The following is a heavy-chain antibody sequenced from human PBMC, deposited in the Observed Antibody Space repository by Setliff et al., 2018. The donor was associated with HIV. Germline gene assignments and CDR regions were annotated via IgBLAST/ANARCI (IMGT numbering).Heavy chain of an antibody. CDR2: IPITGRT. J-gene: IGHJ3*02. CDR1: GDSISTYH. D-gene: IGHD3-22*01. V-gene: IGHV4-4*08. Sequence: SETLSLTCTVSGDSISTYHWSWIRQTPGKGLEWIGNIPITGRTTYNLSLKSRLTITRDTSKNQISLILSSVTAADSAVYYCTRDRGDASGYYDPVDIWGQGTTVTVSS. CDR3: TRDRGDASGYYDPVDI.